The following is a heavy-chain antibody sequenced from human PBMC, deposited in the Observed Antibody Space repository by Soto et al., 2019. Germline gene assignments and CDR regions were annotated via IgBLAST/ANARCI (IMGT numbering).Heavy chain of an antibody. V-gene: IGHV3-53*02. J-gene: IGHJ4*02. CDR2: IYSGGST. D-gene: IGHD3-16*02. Sequence: EVQLVETGGGLIQPGGSLRLSCAASGFTVSSNYMSWVRQAPGKGLEWVSVIYSGGSTYYADSVKGRFTISRDNSKNTLYPQMNSLRAEDTAVYYCARYYDYVWGSYRYSYFDYWGQGTLVTVSS. CDR1: GFTVSSNY. CDR3: ARYYDYVWGSYRYSYFDY.